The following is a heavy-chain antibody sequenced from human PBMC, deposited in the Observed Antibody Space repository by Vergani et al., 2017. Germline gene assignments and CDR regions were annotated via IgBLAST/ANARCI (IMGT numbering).Heavy chain of an antibody. D-gene: IGHD3-22*01. CDR3: ARVASYYDSSGYYYGTGAFDI. CDR1: GFTFSSYA. Sequence: QVQLVESGGGVVQPGRSLRLSCAASGFTFSSYAMHWVRQAPGKGLEWVAVISYDGSNKYYADSVKGRFTISRDNSKNTLYLQMNSLRAEDTAVYYCARVASYYDSSGYYYGTGAFDIWGQGTMVTVSS. V-gene: IGHV3-30-3*01. CDR2: ISYDGSNK. J-gene: IGHJ3*02.